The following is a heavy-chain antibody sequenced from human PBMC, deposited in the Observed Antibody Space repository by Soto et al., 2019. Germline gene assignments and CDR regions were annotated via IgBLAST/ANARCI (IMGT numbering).Heavy chain of an antibody. V-gene: IGHV3-23*01. J-gene: IGHJ2*01. CDR1: GFTFSSYA. CDR2: ISGSGGST. CDR3: AKDRGYDFWSGYIFYL. Sequence: GGSLRLSCAASGFTFSSYAMSWVRQAPGKGLEWVSAISGSGGSTYYADSVKGRFTISRDNSKNTLYLQMNSLRAEDTAVYYCAKDRGYDFWSGYIFYLWGRGTLVTVSS. D-gene: IGHD3-3*01.